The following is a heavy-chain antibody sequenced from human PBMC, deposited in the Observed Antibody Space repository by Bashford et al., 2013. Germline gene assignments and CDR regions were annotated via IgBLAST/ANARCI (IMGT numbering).Heavy chain of an antibody. CDR2: ISSSGSTI. Sequence: GSLRLSCAASGFTFSSYRNELGPPGSEGRGWSGVSYISSSGSTIYYADSVKGRFTISRDNAKNSLYLQMNSLRAEDTAVYYCARESGYNYYYYGMDVWGQGTTVTVSS. V-gene: IGHV3-48*03. J-gene: IGHJ6*02. D-gene: IGHD3-3*01. CDR1: GFTFSSYR. CDR3: ARESGYNYYYYGMDV.